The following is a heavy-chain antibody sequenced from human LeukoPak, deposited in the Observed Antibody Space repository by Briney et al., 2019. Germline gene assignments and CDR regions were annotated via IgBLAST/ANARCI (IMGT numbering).Heavy chain of an antibody. V-gene: IGHV3-33*06. Sequence: GSLRLSCAASGFTFSSYGMHWVRQGAGQGLEWVAVIWYDGSNKYYADSVKGRFTISRDNSQNTLYLQLNSLRAEDTAVYYCAKRGSAWDLDYWGQGTLVTVSS. CDR3: AKRGSAWDLDY. CDR2: IWYDGSNK. D-gene: IGHD6-25*01. J-gene: IGHJ4*02. CDR1: GFTFSSYG.